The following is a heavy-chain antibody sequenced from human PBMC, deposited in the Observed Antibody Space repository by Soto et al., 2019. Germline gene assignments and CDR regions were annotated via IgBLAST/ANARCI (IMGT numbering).Heavy chain of an antibody. CDR2: IIPIFGTA. Sequence: GASVKVSCKASGYTFTGYYMHWVRQAPGQGLEWMGGIIPIFGTANYAQKFQGRVTITADESTSTAYMELSSLRSEDTAVYYCARDYYDSSGYWFDPWGQGTLVTVSS. CDR1: GYTFTGYY. V-gene: IGHV1-69*13. CDR3: ARDYYDSSGYWFDP. J-gene: IGHJ5*02. D-gene: IGHD3-22*01.